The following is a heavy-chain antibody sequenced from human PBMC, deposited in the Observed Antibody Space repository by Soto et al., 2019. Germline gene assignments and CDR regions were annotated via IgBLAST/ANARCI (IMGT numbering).Heavy chain of an antibody. Sequence: LETLSLTCAVYGGSFSGYYWSWIRQPPGKGLEWIGEINHSGSTNYNPSLKSRVTISVDTSKNQFSLKLSSVTAADTAVYYCARVVGGKYDYSYMDVWGKGTTVTV. D-gene: IGHD1-26*01. V-gene: IGHV4-34*01. J-gene: IGHJ6*03. CDR3: ARVVGGKYDYSYMDV. CDR1: GGSFSGYY. CDR2: INHSGST.